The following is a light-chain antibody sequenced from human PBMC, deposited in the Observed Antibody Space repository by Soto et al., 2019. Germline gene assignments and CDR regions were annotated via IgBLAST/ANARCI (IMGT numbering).Light chain of an antibody. V-gene: IGKV1-27*01. CDR1: QGISSS. CDR3: QEYHSPPFT. CDR2: GAS. Sequence: DIQMTQSPSSLSASVGDTVTITCRASQGISSSLAWYQQKAGKVPDLLIYGASTLQSGVPSHFSGSGSGTDFTLIISSLQPEDVATYYCQEYHSPPFTFGPGTKVEMK. J-gene: IGKJ3*01.